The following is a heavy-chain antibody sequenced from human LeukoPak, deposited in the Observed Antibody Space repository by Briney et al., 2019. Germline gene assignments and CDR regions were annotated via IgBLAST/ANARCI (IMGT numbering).Heavy chain of an antibody. J-gene: IGHJ4*02. CDR2: INPNSGGT. V-gene: IGHV1-2*02. CDR3: ARAVVPAAMGNDY. D-gene: IGHD2-2*01. Sequence: GASVTVSCKASGYTFTGYYMHWVRQAPGQGLEWMGWINPNSGGTNYAQKFQGRVTMTRDTSISTAYMELSRLRSDDTAVYYCARAVVPAAMGNDYWGQGTLVTVSS. CDR1: GYTFTGYY.